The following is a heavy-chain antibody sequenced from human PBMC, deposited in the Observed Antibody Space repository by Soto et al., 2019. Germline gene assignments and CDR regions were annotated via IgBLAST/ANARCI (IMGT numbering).Heavy chain of an antibody. V-gene: IGHV5-10-1*01. CDR1: GYSFTSYW. J-gene: IGHJ6*02. Sequence: PGESLKISCKGSGYSFTSYWISWVRQMPGKGLEWMGRIDPSDSYTNYSPSFQGHVTISADKSISTAYLQWSSLKASDTAMYYCARPWGDTALTNGMDVWGQGTTVTVSS. CDR3: ARPWGDTALTNGMDV. D-gene: IGHD5-18*01. CDR2: IDPSDSYT.